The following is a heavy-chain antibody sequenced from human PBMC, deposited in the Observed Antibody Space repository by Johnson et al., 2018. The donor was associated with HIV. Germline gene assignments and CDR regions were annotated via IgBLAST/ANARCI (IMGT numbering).Heavy chain of an antibody. CDR2: IYSGGST. CDR3: ARGIVEGQPRYRLLRDEVFDV. V-gene: IGHV3-53*01. J-gene: IGHJ3*01. D-gene: IGHD3-9*01. CDR1: GFTVSSNY. Sequence: VQLVESGGGLIQPGGSLRLSCAASGFTVSSNYMSWVRQAPGTGLEWVSVIYSGGSTSYADFVKGRFTISSDNSKNSLYLQMDSLRAKGTALYYCARGIVEGQPRYRLLRDEVFDVWGQGTMVTVSS.